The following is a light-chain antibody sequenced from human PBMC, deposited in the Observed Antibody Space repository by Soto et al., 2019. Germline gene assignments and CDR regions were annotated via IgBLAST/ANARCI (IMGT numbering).Light chain of an antibody. J-gene: IGKJ1*01. V-gene: IGKV1-5*03. CDR3: QHYNSYSEA. CDR2: KAS. CDR1: QTISSW. Sequence: IQVPQSPSTLSGSVGDRVTLTCRASQTISSWLAWYQQKPGKAPKLLIYKASTLKSGVPSRFSGSGSGTEFTLTISSLQPDDFATYYCQHYNSYSEAFGQGTIVDIK.